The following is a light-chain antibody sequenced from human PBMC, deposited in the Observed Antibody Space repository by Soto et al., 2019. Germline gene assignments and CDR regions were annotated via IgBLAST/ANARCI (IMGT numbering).Light chain of an antibody. J-gene: IGLJ3*02. V-gene: IGLV2-14*01. CDR1: SHDIGGYDF. CDR2: EVT. CDR3: YSYTPPNPWL. Sequence: QSALTQPASVSGSPGQSITISCTGTSHDIGGYDFVSWYQQYPGRAPRLLISEVTIRPSGVSPRFSGSKSANTASLTISGLQAEEEADFSCYSYTPPNPWLFGGGTKVTVL.